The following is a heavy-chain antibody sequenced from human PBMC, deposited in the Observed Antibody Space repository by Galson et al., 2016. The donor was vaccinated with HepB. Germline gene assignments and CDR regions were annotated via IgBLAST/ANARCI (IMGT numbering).Heavy chain of an antibody. D-gene: IGHD2-15*01. Sequence: SLRLSCAASGFTFSSYGMHWVRQAPGKGLEWVAVISYDGTNKYYEDSVKGRFTISRDNSKNTLYLQMNSLRAEDTAVCYCANGDILAATLNTAFDIWGQGTMVTVSS. CDR1: GFTFSSYG. CDR2: ISYDGTNK. CDR3: ANGDILAATLNTAFDI. V-gene: IGHV3-30*18. J-gene: IGHJ3*02.